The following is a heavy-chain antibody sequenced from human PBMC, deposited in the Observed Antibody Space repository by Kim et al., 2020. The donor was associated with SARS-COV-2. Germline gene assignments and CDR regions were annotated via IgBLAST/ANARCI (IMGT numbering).Heavy chain of an antibody. CDR1: GFTLSSYT. V-gene: IGHV3-30*04. CDR3: TRDFPGRDGNHGMDV. CDR2: FSYYGDNK. D-gene: IGHD2-15*01. Sequence: GGSLRLSCAASGFTLSSYTTHWVRQAPGKGLQWVAVFSYYGDNKYYADSVRGRFTISRDNSKNTLYLQMNSLRPEDTALYYCTRDFPGRDGNHGMDVWGQGTTVTVSS. J-gene: IGHJ6*02.